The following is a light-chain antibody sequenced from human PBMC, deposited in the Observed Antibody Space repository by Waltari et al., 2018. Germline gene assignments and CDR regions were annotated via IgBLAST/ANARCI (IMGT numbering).Light chain of an antibody. J-gene: IGKJ1*01. CDR1: QTVNSN. CDR3: QQRTNWWS. V-gene: IGKV3-11*01. CDR2: DAS. Sequence: EIVLTQSPATLSLSPGERATLSCRASQTVNSNLAWYQPRPGQAPRLLIYDASNRATGIPARFSGSGSGTDFTLTISSLEPEDFAVYYCQQRTNWWSFGQGTKVDIK.